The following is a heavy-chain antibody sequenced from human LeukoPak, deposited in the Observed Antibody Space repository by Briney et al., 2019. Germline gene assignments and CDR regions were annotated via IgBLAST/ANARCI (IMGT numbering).Heavy chain of an antibody. CDR1: GFTFSSYS. J-gene: IGHJ3*02. CDR2: ISSSSSYI. D-gene: IGHD1-26*01. Sequence: NPGGSLRLSCAASGFTFSSYSMNWVRQAPGKGLEWVSSISSSSSYIYYADSVKGRFTISRDNAKNSLYLQMNSLRAEDTAVYYCARDLRIVGGNAFDIWGQGTMVTVSS. V-gene: IGHV3-21*01. CDR3: ARDLRIVGGNAFDI.